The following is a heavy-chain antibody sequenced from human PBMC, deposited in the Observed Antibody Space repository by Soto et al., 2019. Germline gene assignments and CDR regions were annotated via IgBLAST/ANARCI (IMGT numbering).Heavy chain of an antibody. CDR2: INAANGDT. D-gene: IGHD6-13*01. CDR1: GYTFTSYG. CDR3: VRRHVSATGIDWFDP. Sequence: GASVKVSCKASGYTFTSYGIHWVRQAPGQRLEWMGWINAANGDTKYSPKFQGRVTITRDTSASTAYMELSSLRSEDTAVYYCVRRHVSATGIDWFDPWGQGTLVTVPS. J-gene: IGHJ5*02. V-gene: IGHV1-3*01.